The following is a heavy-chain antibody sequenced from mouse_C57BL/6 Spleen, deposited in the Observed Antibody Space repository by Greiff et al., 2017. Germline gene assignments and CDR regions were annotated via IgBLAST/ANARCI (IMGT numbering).Heavy chain of an antibody. J-gene: IGHJ1*03. D-gene: IGHD1-1*01. Sequence: QVQLQQSGAELARPGASVKLSCKASGYTFTSYGISWVKQSTGQGLEWIGEIYPRSGNTYYNEKFKGKATLTADKSSSTAYMELRRLTSEDAAVYFCARGYSASSPGGVDVWGTGTTVTVSS. CDR1: GYTFTSYG. CDR2: IYPRSGNT. V-gene: IGHV1-81*01. CDR3: ARGYSASSPGGVDV.